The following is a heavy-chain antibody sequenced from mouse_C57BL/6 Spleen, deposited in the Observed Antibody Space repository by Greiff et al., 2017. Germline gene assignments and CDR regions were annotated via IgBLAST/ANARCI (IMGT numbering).Heavy chain of an antibody. V-gene: IGHV1-39*01. CDR2: INPNYGTT. CDR3: ARDYDGSYQAGFAY. Sequence: VQLQQSGPELVKPGASVKISCKASGYSFTDYNMNWVKQSAGKSLEWIGVINPNYGTTSYNQKFKGKATLTVDQSSSTAYMQLNSLTSEDSAVYCGARDYDGSYQAGFAYGGQGTLVTVSA. D-gene: IGHD1-1*01. CDR1: GYSFTDYN. J-gene: IGHJ3*01.